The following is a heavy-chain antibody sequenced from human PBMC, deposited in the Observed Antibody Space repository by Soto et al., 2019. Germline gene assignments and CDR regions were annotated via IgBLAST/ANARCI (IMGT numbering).Heavy chain of an antibody. Sequence: PGGSLRLSCAASVFTFSSYAMSWVRQAPGKGLEWASAISGSGGSTYYADSVKGRFTISRDNSKNTLYLQMNSLRAEDTAVYYCAKDGEITIYYYYYMDVWGKGTTVTVSS. D-gene: IGHD3-3*01. J-gene: IGHJ6*03. CDR2: ISGSGGST. CDR3: AKDGEITIYYYYYMDV. V-gene: IGHV3-23*01. CDR1: VFTFSSYA.